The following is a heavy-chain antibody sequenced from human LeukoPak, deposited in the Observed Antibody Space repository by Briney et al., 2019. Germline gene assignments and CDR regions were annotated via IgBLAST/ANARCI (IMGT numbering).Heavy chain of an antibody. Sequence: GGSLRLSCAASGFTFSSYAMHWVRQAPGKGLEWVAVISYDGSSKYYADSVKGRFTISRDNSKNTLYLQMDSLRVEDSAVYYCAKNAGYSYGLYYFDYWGQGTLVTVSS. CDR2: ISYDGSSK. J-gene: IGHJ4*02. D-gene: IGHD5-18*01. V-gene: IGHV3-30*04. CDR1: GFTFSSYA. CDR3: AKNAGYSYGLYYFDY.